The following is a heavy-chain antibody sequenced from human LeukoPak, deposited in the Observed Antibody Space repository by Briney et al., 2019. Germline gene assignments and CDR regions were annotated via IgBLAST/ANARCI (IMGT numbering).Heavy chain of an antibody. CDR2: INHRGNT. V-gene: IGHV4-38-2*02. CDR3: AREVEAVGGYSYGY. J-gene: IGHJ4*02. CDR1: AYSISSGHF. D-gene: IGHD5-18*01. Sequence: TSETLSLTCTVSAYSISSGHFWGWIRQPPGKGLEWIGSINHRGNTYYNPSLTSRLTISLDKSKNQFSLKLSSVTAADTAVYYCAREVEAVGGYSYGYWGQGTLVTVSS.